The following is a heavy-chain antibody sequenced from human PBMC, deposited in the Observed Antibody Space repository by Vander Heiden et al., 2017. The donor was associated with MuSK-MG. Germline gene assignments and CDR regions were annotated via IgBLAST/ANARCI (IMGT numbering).Heavy chain of an antibody. J-gene: IGHJ6*02. CDR3: ARGGTSGHSRPYYYYGMDV. CDR2: IYHSGST. CDR1: GCSISISNW. Sequence: QVQLQESGLGLAKPSGTLSPTCAVSGCSISISNWWRWARQPPGKGLEWIGEIYHSGSTNYNPSLKSRVTISVDKSKNQFSLKLSSVTAADTAVYYCARGGTSGHSRPYYYYGMDVWGQGTTVTVSS. D-gene: IGHD3-10*01. V-gene: IGHV4-4*02.